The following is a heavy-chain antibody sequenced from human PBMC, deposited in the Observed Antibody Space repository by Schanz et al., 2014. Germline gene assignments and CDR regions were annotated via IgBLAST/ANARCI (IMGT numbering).Heavy chain of an antibody. CDR3: ARPSDSSWYMDV. V-gene: IGHV3-11*06. Sequence: QVQLVESGGGVVQPGRSLRLSCAASGLTFSDYYMSWIRQAPGKGLEWVSYISSSSSYISYADSVKGRFTISRDNAKNSLYLQMNSLRAEDTAVYYCARPSDSSWYMDVWGKGTTVTASS. D-gene: IGHD2-21*02. CDR2: ISSSSSYI. J-gene: IGHJ6*03. CDR1: GLTFSDYY.